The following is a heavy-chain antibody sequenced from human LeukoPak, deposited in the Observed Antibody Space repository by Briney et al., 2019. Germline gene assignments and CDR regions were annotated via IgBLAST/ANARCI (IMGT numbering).Heavy chain of an antibody. Sequence: GGSLRLSCAASGFTFSTYSMTWVRQAPGKGLEWVSSISSSGSFIYYADSVKGRLTISRDNARNSLYLQMNSLRAEDTAVYYCARGSGNDYWGQGTLVTVSS. V-gene: IGHV3-21*01. CDR3: ARGSGNDY. CDR1: GFTFSTYS. J-gene: IGHJ4*02. CDR2: ISSSGSFI.